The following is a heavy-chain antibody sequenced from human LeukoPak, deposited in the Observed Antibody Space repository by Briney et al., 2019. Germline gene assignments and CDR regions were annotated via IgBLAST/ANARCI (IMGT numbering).Heavy chain of an antibody. CDR3: VKGFVHPTYYFDY. CDR2: ITGSGDGT. V-gene: IGHV3-23*01. J-gene: IGHJ4*02. Sequence: PTGGSLRLSCAASGFTFSNYAMMWVRQAPGKRLEWVSSITGSGDGTYYADSVRGRFTISRDNSENTLYLQLNSLRAEDTAVYFCVKGFVHPTYYFDYWGQGTLVTVSS. CDR1: GFTFSNYA. D-gene: IGHD3-10*01.